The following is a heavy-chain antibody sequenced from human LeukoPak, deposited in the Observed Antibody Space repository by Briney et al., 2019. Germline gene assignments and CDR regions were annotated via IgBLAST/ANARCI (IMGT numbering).Heavy chain of an antibody. V-gene: IGHV1-69*13. Sequence: GAQVKVSCKASGGTFSSYAISWVRHAPGQGLEWMGGIIPIFGTANYAQKFQGRVTITADESTSTAYMELSSLRSEGTAVYYCARDPFSYYDSSGSIQHWGQGTLVTVSS. J-gene: IGHJ1*01. CDR3: ARDPFSYYDSSGSIQH. D-gene: IGHD3-22*01. CDR2: IIPIFGTA. CDR1: GGTFSSYA.